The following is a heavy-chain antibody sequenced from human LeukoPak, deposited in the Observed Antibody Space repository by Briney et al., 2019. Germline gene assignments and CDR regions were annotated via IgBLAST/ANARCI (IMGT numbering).Heavy chain of an antibody. CDR3: ASRAGTTGKFDY. D-gene: IGHD1-7*01. V-gene: IGHV4-39*01. Sequence: SETLSLTCTVPGGSISSDSHYWGWIRQPPGKGLEWIGSVSYSGTTYYNPSLKSRVTISLDTSKNQFSLRLSSVTAADTAVYYCASRAGTTGKFDYWGQGTLVTVSS. CDR1: GGSISSDSHY. CDR2: VSYSGTT. J-gene: IGHJ4*02.